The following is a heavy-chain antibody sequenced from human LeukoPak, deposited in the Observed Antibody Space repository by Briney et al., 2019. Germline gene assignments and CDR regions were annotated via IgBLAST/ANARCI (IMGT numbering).Heavy chain of an antibody. Sequence: GGSLRLSCAASGFTFSSYAMSWVRQAGGEGREWVLAISGGGGSTYYADSVKGRFTISRENAKNSLYLQMNSLRAEDTAVYYCARDGVVVPAASYYYMDVWGKGTTVTVSS. CDR3: ARDGVVVPAASYYYMDV. CDR1: GFTFSSYA. V-gene: IGHV3-23*01. CDR2: ISGGGGST. J-gene: IGHJ6*03. D-gene: IGHD2-2*01.